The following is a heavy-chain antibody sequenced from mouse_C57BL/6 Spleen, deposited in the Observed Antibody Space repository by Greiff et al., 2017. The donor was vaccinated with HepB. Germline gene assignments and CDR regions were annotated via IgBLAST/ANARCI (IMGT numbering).Heavy chain of an antibody. Sequence: EVKLMESGGGLVKPGGSLKLSCAASGFTFSDYGMHWVRQAPEKGLEWVAYISSGSSTIYYADTVKGRFTISRDNAKNTLFLQMTSLRSEDTAMYYCANHYYGSSYPAWFAYWGQGTLVTVSA. CDR1: GFTFSDYG. V-gene: IGHV5-17*01. CDR2: ISSGSSTI. J-gene: IGHJ3*01. D-gene: IGHD1-1*01. CDR3: ANHYYGSSYPAWFAY.